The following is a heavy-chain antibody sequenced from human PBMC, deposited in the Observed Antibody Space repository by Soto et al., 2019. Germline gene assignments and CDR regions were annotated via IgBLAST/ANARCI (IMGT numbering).Heavy chain of an antibody. V-gene: IGHV3-9*01. Sequence: DVQLVESGGGLVQPGRSLRLSCAASGFTFDDYAMHWVRQAPGKGLEWVSGISWNSGSIGYADSVKGRFTISRDNAKNSLYLQMNSLRAEDTALYYCAKDIKGRAAAGTKYYYYYMDVWGKGTTVTVSS. D-gene: IGHD6-13*01. CDR2: ISWNSGSI. CDR1: GFTFDDYA. CDR3: AKDIKGRAAAGTKYYYYYMDV. J-gene: IGHJ6*03.